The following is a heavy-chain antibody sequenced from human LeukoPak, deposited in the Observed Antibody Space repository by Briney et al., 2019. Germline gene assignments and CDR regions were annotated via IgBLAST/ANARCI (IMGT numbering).Heavy chain of an antibody. CDR3: ARDHIYGGNRGGDAFDI. CDR2: INPTTGGT. CDR1: GYTITGYY. D-gene: IGHD4-23*01. V-gene: IGHV1-2*02. Sequence: ASVKVSCKASGYTITGYYIHWVRQAPGQGLEWLGWINPTTGGTKYAQKFEGRVTMTRDTSITTAYMEVNRLRSDDTAVYYCARDHIYGGNRGGDAFDIWGQGTMVTVSS. J-gene: IGHJ3*02.